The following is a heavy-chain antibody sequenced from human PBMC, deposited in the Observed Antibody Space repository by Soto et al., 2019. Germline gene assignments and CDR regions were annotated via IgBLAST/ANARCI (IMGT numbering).Heavy chain of an antibody. CDR1: GGSISSYY. J-gene: IGHJ4*02. D-gene: IGHD3-16*02. CDR2: IYYSGST. CDR3: ALGGVIVTY. V-gene: IGHV4-59*08. Sequence: SETLSLTYTVSGGSISSYYWSWIRQPPGKGLEWIGYIYYSGSTNYNPSLKSRVTISVDTSKNQFSLKLSSVTVADTAVYYCALGGVIVTYWGQGTLVTVSS.